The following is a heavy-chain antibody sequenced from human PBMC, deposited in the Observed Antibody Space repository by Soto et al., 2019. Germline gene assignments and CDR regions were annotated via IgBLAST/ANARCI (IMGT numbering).Heavy chain of an antibody. Sequence: SVKVSCKASGGTFSSYTISWVRQAPGQGLEWMGRIIPILGIANYAQKFQGRVTITADKSTSTAYMELSSLRSEDTAVYYCARERCSGGSCLLYYYYGMDVWG. D-gene: IGHD2-15*01. CDR3: ARERCSGGSCLLYYYYGMDV. V-gene: IGHV1-69*04. J-gene: IGHJ6*02. CDR2: IIPILGIA. CDR1: GGTFSSYT.